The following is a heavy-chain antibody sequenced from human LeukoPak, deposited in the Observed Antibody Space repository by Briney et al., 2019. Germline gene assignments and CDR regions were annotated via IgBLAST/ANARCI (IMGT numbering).Heavy chain of an antibody. Sequence: GGSLRLSCAASGFTFSNAWMNWVRQAPGKGLEWVGRIKSKTDGGTTDYAAPVKGRFTISRDDSKNTLYLQMNSLKTEYTAVYYCTSEIVEDAFDIWGQGTMVTVSS. CDR3: TSEIVEDAFDI. V-gene: IGHV3-15*07. CDR1: GFTFSNAW. J-gene: IGHJ3*02. CDR2: IKSKTDGGTT. D-gene: IGHD3-22*01.